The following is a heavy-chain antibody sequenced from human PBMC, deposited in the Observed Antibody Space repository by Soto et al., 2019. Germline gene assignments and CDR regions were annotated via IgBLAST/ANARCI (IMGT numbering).Heavy chain of an antibody. CDR1: GGSISSGGYY. CDR2: TYYSVST. J-gene: IGHJ6*02. D-gene: IGHD3-22*01. CDR3: AGTMIVVSSVGTHLITDYYGMDV. V-gene: IGHV4-31*03. Sequence: SETLSLTCTVSGGSISSGGYYWSWIRQHPGKGLEWIGYTYYSVSTYYNPSLKSRVTISVDTSKNQFSLKLSSVTAADTAVYYCAGTMIVVSSVGTHLITDYYGMDVWGQGTTVTVSS.